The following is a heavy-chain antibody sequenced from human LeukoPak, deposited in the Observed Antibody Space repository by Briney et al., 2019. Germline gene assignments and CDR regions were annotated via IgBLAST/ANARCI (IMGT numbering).Heavy chain of an antibody. CDR1: GGSISSGNYY. D-gene: IGHD3-16*01. V-gene: IGHV4-61*02. CDR2: IYTSGST. CDR3: AREDYDYVWGSYIY. Sequence: SETLSLTCTVSGGSISSGNYYWSWIRKPAGKGLEWIGRIYTSGSTNYNPSLKSRVTISVDTSKNQFSLKLSSVTAADTAVYYCAREDYDYVWGSYIYWGQGTLVTVSS. J-gene: IGHJ4*02.